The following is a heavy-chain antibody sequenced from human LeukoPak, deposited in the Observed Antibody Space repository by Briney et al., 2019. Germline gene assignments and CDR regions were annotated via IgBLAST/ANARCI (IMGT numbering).Heavy chain of an antibody. D-gene: IGHD3-22*01. CDR1: GFTFSSYA. CDR2: ISGSGGST. CDR3: AFPTSTMIVAHFDY. J-gene: IGHJ4*02. Sequence: GGSLRLSCAASGFTFSSYAMSWVRQAPGKGLEWVSAISGSGGSTYYADSVKGRFTISRDNSKNTLYLQMNSLRAEDTAAYYCAFPTSTMIVAHFDYWGQGTLVTVSS. V-gene: IGHV3-23*01.